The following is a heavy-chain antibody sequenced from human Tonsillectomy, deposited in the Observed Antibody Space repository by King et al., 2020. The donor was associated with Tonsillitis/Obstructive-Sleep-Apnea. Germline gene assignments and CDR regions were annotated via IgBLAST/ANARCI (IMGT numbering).Heavy chain of an antibody. V-gene: IGHV3-33*01. CDR2: IWYDGSNK. J-gene: IGHJ5*02. CDR3: ARGIKVLRFLEWFNDWFDP. CDR1: GFTFSSYG. Sequence: VQLVESGGGVVQPGRSLRLSCAASGFTFSSYGMHWVRQAPGKGLEWVAVIWYDGSNKYYADSVKGRFTISRDNSKNTLYLQMNSLRAEDTAVYYCARGIKVLRFLEWFNDWFDPWGQGTLVTVSS. D-gene: IGHD3-3*01.